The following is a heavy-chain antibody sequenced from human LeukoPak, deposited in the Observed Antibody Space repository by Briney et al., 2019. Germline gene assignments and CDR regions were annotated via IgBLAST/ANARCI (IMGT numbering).Heavy chain of an antibody. Sequence: ASVKVSCKASGGTFSSYAISWVRQAPGQGLEWMGGIIPIFGTANYAQKFQGRVTITADESTSTAYMELRSLRSDDTAVYYCARVYTYNWFDPWGQGTLVTVSS. CDR1: GGTFSSYA. V-gene: IGHV1-69*13. J-gene: IGHJ5*02. CDR2: IIPIFGTA. D-gene: IGHD1-14*01. CDR3: ARVYTYNWFDP.